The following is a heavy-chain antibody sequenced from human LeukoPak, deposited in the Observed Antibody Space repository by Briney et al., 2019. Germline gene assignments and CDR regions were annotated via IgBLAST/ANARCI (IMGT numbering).Heavy chain of an antibody. Sequence: SVKVSCKASGGTFSSYAISWVRQAPGQGLEWMGRIIPILGRANYAQKFQGRVTITADKSTSTAYMELSSLRAEDTAVYYCARDEFGDYGYWGQGTLVTVSS. D-gene: IGHD4-17*01. J-gene: IGHJ4*02. CDR3: ARDEFGDYGY. CDR1: GGTFSSYA. CDR2: IIPILGRA. V-gene: IGHV1-69*04.